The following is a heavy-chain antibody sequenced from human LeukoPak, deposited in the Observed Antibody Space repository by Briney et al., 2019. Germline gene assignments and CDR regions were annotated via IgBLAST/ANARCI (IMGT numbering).Heavy chain of an antibody. D-gene: IGHD3-22*01. V-gene: IGHV1-2*02. CDR3: ASLSAVYYDSSEPYYYGMDV. J-gene: IGHJ6*02. CDR1: GYTFTGYY. CDR2: INPNSGGT. Sequence: GASVKASCKASGYTFTGYYMHWVRQAPGQGLEWMGWINPNSGGTNYAQKFQGRVTMTRDTSISTAYMELSRLRSDDTAVYYCASLSAVYYDSSEPYYYGMDVWGQGTTVTVSS.